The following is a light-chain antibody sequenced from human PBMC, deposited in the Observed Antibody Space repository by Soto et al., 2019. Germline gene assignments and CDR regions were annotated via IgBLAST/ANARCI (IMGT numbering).Light chain of an antibody. V-gene: IGKV1-8*01. CDR3: QQYYSYPT. CDR2: AAS. CDR1: QGISSY. Sequence: AIRMTQFPSSFSASTGDRVTITCRASQGISSYLAWYQQKPGKAPKLLIYAASTLQSGVPSRFSGSGSGTDFTLTISCLQSEDFATYYCQQYYSYPTFGGGTKVEIK. J-gene: IGKJ4*01.